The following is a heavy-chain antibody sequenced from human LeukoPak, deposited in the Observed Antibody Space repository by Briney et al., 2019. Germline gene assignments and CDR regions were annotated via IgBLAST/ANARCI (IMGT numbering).Heavy chain of an antibody. Sequence: PGGSLRLSCLGSGFSVSSDYMSWVRQAPGKGLEWVAFIRYDGSNKYYADSVKGRFTISRDNSKNTLYLQMNSLRAEDTAVYYCASHYGSGSNGPDYWGQGTLVTVSS. CDR1: GFSVSSDY. V-gene: IGHV3-30*02. CDR3: ASHYGSGSNGPDY. J-gene: IGHJ4*02. CDR2: IRYDGSNK. D-gene: IGHD3-10*01.